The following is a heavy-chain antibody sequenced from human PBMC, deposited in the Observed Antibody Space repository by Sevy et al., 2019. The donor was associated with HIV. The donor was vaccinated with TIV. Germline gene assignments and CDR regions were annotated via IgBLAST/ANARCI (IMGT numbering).Heavy chain of an antibody. CDR2: IQTSGHT. V-gene: IGHV4-4*07. J-gene: IGHJ5*02. CDR1: GDSISTYY. D-gene: IGHD3-10*01. CDR3: ARGLGRGGSGSYFDP. Sequence: SETLSLTCIVSGDSISTYYWSWIRQSAGRGLEWIGPIQTSGHTNYNPSLKSRVTMSVDTSKNQFSLKLSSVTAADTAVYYCARGLGRGGSGSYFDPWGQGTLVTVSS.